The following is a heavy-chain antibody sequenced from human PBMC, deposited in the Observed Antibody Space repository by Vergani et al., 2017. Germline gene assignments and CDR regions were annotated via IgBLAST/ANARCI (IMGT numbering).Heavy chain of an antibody. V-gene: IGHV3-9*02. D-gene: IGHD6-6*01. CDR3: AKXVGTSSGGGWFDP. CDR1: GFTSAGYA. CDR2: ISWNSNSI. Sequence: EVQLEESGGGLVLPGRSLRLSCVASGFTSAGYAMHWVRQAPGKGLEWVSGISWNSNSIGYADSVKGRFTISRDNATTSLYLQMNSLRAEDTALYYCAKXVGTSSGGGWFDPWGQGTLVTVSS. J-gene: IGHJ5*02.